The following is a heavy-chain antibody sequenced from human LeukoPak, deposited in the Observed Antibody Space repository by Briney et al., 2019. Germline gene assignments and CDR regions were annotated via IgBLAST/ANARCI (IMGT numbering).Heavy chain of an antibody. CDR3: ASNWNLDS. D-gene: IGHD1-20*01. J-gene: IGHJ4*02. CDR1: GFTFRSYA. CDR2: ISASGDTT. Sequence: GGSLRLSCAASGFTFRSYAMSWVRQALGKGLEWVSSISASGDTTYYVDSVKGRFTISRDNSRSTLSLQMNSLRAEDTAVYYCASNWNLDSWGQGTLVTVSS. V-gene: IGHV3-23*01.